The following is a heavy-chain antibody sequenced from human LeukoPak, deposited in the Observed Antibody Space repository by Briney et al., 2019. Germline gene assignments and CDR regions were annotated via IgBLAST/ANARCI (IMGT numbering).Heavy chain of an antibody. CDR1: GYSFTSYW. CDR3: ARHEEVRSSGWYGRHFDY. Sequence: GESLKISCKGSGYSFTSYWIGWVRQMPGKGLEWMGIIYPDDSDTRYSPSFQGQVTISADKSISTAYLQWSSLKASDTAMYYCARHEEVRSSGWYGRHFDYWGQGTLVTVSS. CDR2: IYPDDSDT. J-gene: IGHJ4*02. D-gene: IGHD6-19*01. V-gene: IGHV5-51*01.